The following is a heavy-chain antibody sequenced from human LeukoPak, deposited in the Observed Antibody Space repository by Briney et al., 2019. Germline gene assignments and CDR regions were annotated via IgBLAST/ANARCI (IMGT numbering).Heavy chain of an antibody. CDR2: FSAYNGNT. Sequence: GASVKVSCKASGYTFTSYGISGVRQAPGQGLEWMGWFSAYNGNTNCAQKLQGRGTMTTDTSTSTAYMELRSRRADDPAGYLCRRDRVIFGVVIMSYWRQGTMVTVSS. V-gene: IGHV1-18*01. CDR1: GYTFTSYG. D-gene: IGHD3-3*01. J-gene: IGHJ4*02. CDR3: RRDRVIFGVVIMSY.